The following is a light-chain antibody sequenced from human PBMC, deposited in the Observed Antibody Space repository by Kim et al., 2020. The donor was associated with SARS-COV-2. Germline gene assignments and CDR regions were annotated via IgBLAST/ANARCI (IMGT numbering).Light chain of an antibody. V-gene: IGLV1-51*01. CDR3: GTWDSSLSAGV. CDR1: SSNMGMSS. Sequence: GQKCTISCLGISSNMGMSSLSWYRRVPGTAPKLLIYDNNKRPSEIPDRFSGSKFGTSATLGITGLLTGDEADYYCGTWDSSLSAGVFGGGTQLTVL. J-gene: IGLJ2*01. CDR2: DNN.